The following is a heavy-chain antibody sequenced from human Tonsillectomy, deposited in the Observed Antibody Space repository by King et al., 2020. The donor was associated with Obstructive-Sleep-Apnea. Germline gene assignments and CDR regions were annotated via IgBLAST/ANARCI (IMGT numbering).Heavy chain of an antibody. D-gene: IGHD3-10*01. J-gene: IGHJ4*02. CDR3: ARHMVRGANNY. CDR2: ISPSGYTI. CDR1: GFTFSDYY. V-gene: IGHV3-11*01. Sequence: VQLVESGGGLVKPGGSLRLSCATSGFTFSDYYMSWIRQAPGKGLEWVSYISPSGYTIYYADSVKGRFTISRDHAKNSLYLQMNSLRAEDTAVYYCARHMVRGANNYWGQGPLVTVSS.